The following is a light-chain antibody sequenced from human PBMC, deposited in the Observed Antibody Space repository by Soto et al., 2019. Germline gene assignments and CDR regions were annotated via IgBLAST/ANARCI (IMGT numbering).Light chain of an antibody. CDR3: QQYNRYSRT. J-gene: IGKJ1*01. V-gene: IGKV1-5*01. Sequence: DIQMTQSPSTLSASIGERVTLTCRASQSISSRLAWYQQKPGKAPHLLIYNTSTLESGVPSRFSGSGSGTVFLLSVTSLQPDDVATYYCQQYNRYSRTFGQGTKVEV. CDR2: NTS. CDR1: QSISSR.